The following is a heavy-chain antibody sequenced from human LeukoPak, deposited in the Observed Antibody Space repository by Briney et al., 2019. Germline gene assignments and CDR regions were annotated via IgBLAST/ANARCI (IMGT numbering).Heavy chain of an antibody. CDR1: GFTFSDYY. CDR3: ARSIAAAGYLHYYYYYMDV. CDR2: ISGSGSTI. D-gene: IGHD6-13*01. V-gene: IGHV3-11*01. J-gene: IGHJ6*03. Sequence: IPGGSPRLSCAASGFTFSDYYMSWIRQAPGKGLEWVSYISGSGSTIYYADSVKGRFTISRDNAKNSLYLQMNSLRAEDTAVYYCARSIAAAGYLHYYYYYMDVWGKGTTVTVTS.